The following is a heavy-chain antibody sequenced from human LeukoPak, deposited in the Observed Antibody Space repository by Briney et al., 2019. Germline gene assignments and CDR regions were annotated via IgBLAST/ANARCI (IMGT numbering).Heavy chain of an antibody. CDR3: ARAGYSYGSPHDFDY. V-gene: IGHV4-30-4*01. CDR1: GGSISSGDYY. CDR2: IYYSGST. Sequence: SETLSLTCTVSGGSISSGDYYWSWVRQPPGKGLEWIGYIYYSGSTYYNPSLKSRVTISVDTSKNQFSLKLSSVTAADTAVYYCARAGYSYGSPHDFDYWGQGTLVTVSS. D-gene: IGHD5-18*01. J-gene: IGHJ4*02.